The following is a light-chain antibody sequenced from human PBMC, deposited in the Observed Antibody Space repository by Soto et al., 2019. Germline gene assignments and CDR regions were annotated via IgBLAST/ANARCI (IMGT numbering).Light chain of an antibody. CDR3: QQYGSSPAT. V-gene: IGKV3-20*01. Sequence: IVLTQSPGTLSLSPGERSTLSCSSSQSVSSSYLAWYQQKPGQAPRLLIYGASSRATGIPDRFSGSGSGTDFTLTISRLEPEDFAVYYCQQYGSSPATFGQGTKVDI. J-gene: IGKJ1*01. CDR1: QSVSSSY. CDR2: GAS.